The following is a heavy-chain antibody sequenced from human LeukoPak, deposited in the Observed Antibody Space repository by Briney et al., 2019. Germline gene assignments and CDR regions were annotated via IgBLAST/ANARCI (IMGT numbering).Heavy chain of an antibody. CDR2: INQDGSLK. CDR3: ARDLRTGYTYGYPLDY. D-gene: IGHD5-18*01. CDR1: GFTFSSYW. V-gene: IGHV3-7*01. Sequence: PGGSLRLSCAASGFTFSSYWMTWVRQAPGKGLEWVANINQDGSLKYYVDSVKGRFTISRDNAKNSLYLRMNSLRAEDTAFYYCARDLRTGYTYGYPLDYWGQGTLVTVSS. J-gene: IGHJ4*02.